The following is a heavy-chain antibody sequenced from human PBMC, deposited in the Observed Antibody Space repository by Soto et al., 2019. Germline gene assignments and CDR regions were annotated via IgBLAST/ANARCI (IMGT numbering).Heavy chain of an antibody. Sequence: GESLKISCAASGFTFDDYAMHWVRQAPGKGLEWVSLISGDGGSTYYADSVKGRFTISRDNSKNSLYLQMNSLRTEDTALYYCAKDPTNDSSGYYSFYYYYGMDVWGQGTTVTVSS. D-gene: IGHD3-22*01. CDR1: GFTFDDYA. J-gene: IGHJ6*02. V-gene: IGHV3-43*02. CDR2: ISGDGGST. CDR3: AKDPTNDSSGYYSFYYYYGMDV.